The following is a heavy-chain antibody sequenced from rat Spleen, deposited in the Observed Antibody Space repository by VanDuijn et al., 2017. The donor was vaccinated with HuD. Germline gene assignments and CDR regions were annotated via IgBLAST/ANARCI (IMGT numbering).Heavy chain of an antibody. J-gene: IGHJ3*01. Sequence: EVHLVESGGDLVQPGRSLKVSCVVSGFTFSNYDMAWFRQAPTGGREWVASISIGGDNTYYGDSVKGRFTVSRDDAKSTLYLKMDSLTSEDTATYYCATHGGLYNWFAYWGQGTLVTVSS. CDR2: ISIGGDNT. V-gene: IGHV5-25*01. CDR3: ATHGGLYNWFAY. CDR1: GFTFSNYD.